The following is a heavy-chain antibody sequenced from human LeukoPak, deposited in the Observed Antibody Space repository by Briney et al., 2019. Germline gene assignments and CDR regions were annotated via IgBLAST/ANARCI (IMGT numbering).Heavy chain of an antibody. CDR3: ARDGCFWSGYHAFDL. J-gene: IGHJ3*01. D-gene: IGHD3-3*01. CDR2: IKQDGSDK. CDR1: RFSFSSYW. Sequence: GGSLRLSCAASRFSFSSYWMSWVRQAPGKGLEWVANIKQDGSDKYYVDSVRGRFTISRDNAKRSLYLQMNSLRAEDTAVYYCARDGCFWSGYHAFDLWGQGTMVTVS. V-gene: IGHV3-7*01.